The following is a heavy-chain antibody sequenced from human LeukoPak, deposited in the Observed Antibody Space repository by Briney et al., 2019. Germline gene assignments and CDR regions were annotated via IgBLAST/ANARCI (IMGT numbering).Heavy chain of an antibody. Sequence: ASVKVSCKASGYTFTSNYIHWVRQAPGQGLEWMGMIYPRDGSTSYAQKFQGRVTVTWDTSTSTVHMELSGLRSEDTAVYYCARDQDGFDYWGQGTLVTVSS. D-gene: IGHD5-24*01. V-gene: IGHV1-46*01. CDR1: GYTFTSNY. CDR3: ARDQDGFDY. CDR2: IYPRDGST. J-gene: IGHJ4*02.